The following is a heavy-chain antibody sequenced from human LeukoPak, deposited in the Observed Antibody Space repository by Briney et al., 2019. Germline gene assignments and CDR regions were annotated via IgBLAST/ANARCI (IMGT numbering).Heavy chain of an antibody. CDR1: GYTFTSYD. CDR2: MNPNSGNT. V-gene: IGHV1-8*03. CDR3: ARLEYDSSGSFFDY. Sequence: GASVTVSCKASGYTFTSYDINWVRQATGQGLEWMGWMNPNSGNTGYAQKFQGRVTITRNTSISTAYMELSSLRSEDTAVYYCARLEYDSSGSFFDYWGQGTLVTVSS. D-gene: IGHD3-22*01. J-gene: IGHJ4*02.